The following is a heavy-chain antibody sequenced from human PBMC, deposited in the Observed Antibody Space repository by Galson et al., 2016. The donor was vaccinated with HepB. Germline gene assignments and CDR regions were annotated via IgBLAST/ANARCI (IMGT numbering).Heavy chain of an antibody. CDR3: AKDYISTLPEAFDI. CDR2: ISPSGDTI. J-gene: IGHJ3*02. CDR1: GFTFSSHA. D-gene: IGHD6-13*01. V-gene: IGHV3-23*01. Sequence: SLRLSCAASGFTFSSHAMAWVRQAPGKGLEWVSGISPSGDTISYAGSVKGRFTISRDNAKNTLILQMNSLRAEDTALYYCAKDYISTLPEAFDIWGQGTMVTVSS.